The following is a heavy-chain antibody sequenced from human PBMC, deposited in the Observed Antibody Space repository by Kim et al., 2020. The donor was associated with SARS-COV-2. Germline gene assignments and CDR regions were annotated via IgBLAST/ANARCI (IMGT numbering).Heavy chain of an antibody. D-gene: IGHD3-16*01. V-gene: IGHV3-49*03. CDR2: IRSKADGGTP. Sequence: GGSLSLSCKASGFTLGDYAMSWFRQAPGKGLEWVGFIRSKADGGTPEYAASVKGRFTITRDDSKSIAYLQMNRAKTEDTAVYYSNRTYDIEIMITFEGDLSVDYWGQGTLVTVSS. CDR1: GFTLGDYA. J-gene: IGHJ4*02. CDR3: NRTYDIEIMITFEGDLSVDY.